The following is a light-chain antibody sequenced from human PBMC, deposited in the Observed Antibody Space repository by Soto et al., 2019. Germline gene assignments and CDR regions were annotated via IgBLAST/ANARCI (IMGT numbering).Light chain of an antibody. Sequence: EIVLTQSPGTLSLSPGERATLYCRASQSVSSTYLAWYQQKPGQAPRLLIYGASSRATGILDRFSGSGSGTDFTLTISRLEPEDFAVYYCQHYGSLVLTFGGGTKVEIK. V-gene: IGKV3-20*01. CDR1: QSVSSTY. J-gene: IGKJ4*01. CDR3: QHYGSLVLT. CDR2: GAS.